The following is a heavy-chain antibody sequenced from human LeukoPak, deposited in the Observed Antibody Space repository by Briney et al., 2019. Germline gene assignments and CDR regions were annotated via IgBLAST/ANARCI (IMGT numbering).Heavy chain of an antibody. J-gene: IGHJ1*01. CDR2: IYYSGST. Sequence: PSETLSLTCTVSGGSISSGGYYWSWIRQPPGKGLEWIGSIYYSGSTYYNPSLKSRVTISVDTSKNQFSLKLSSVTAADTAVYYCAKSSGWSFWINEREKRYFQHWGQGTLVTVSS. D-gene: IGHD6-19*01. CDR1: GGSISSGGYY. V-gene: IGHV4-39*01. CDR3: AKSSGWSFWINEREKRYFQH.